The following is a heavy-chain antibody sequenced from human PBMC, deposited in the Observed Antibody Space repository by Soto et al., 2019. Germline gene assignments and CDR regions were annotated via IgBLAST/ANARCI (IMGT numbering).Heavy chain of an antibody. CDR1: GFTVSSNS. CDR2: IYSGGST. V-gene: IGHV3-53*02. CDR3: ARGGGFYYGSGSYYNRVGYYFDY. D-gene: IGHD3-10*01. Sequence: EVQLVETGGGLIQPGGSLRLSCAASGFTVSSNSMSWVRQAPGKGLEWVSVIYSGGSTYYADSVKGRFTISRDNSKNTLYLQMNSLRAEDTAVYYCARGGGFYYGSGSYYNRVGYYFDYWGQGTLVTVSS. J-gene: IGHJ4*02.